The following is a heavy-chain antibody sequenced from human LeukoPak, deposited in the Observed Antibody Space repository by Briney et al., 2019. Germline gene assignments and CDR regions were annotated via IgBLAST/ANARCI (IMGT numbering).Heavy chain of an antibody. CDR1: GFTCSSYW. D-gene: IGHD2-15*01. J-gene: IGHJ3*02. CDR3: ARSTLGYCSGGSCYYLGAFDI. CDR2: INSDGSST. Sequence: QPGGSLRLSCAASGFTCSSYWMHWVRQAPGKGLVWVSRINSDGSSTSYADSVKGRFTISRDNAKNTLYLQMNSLRAEDTAVYYCARSTLGYCSGGSCYYLGAFDIWGQGTMVTVSS. V-gene: IGHV3-74*01.